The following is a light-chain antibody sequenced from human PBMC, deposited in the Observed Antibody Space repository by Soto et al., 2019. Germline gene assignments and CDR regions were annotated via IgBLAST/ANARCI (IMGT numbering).Light chain of an antibody. CDR3: CSYAGSSLWV. Sequence: QSVLTQPRSVSGSPGQSVTISCTGTSSDVGGYKYVSWYQQHPGKAPNLVIYDVSKRPSGVPDRFSGSKSGNTASLTISGLQADDEADYYCCSYAGSSLWVFGGGTKLTVL. CDR2: DVS. J-gene: IGLJ3*02. CDR1: SSDVGGYKY. V-gene: IGLV2-11*01.